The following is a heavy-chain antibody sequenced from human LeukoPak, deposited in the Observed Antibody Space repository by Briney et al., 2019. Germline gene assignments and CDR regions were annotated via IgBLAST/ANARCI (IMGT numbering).Heavy chain of an antibody. D-gene: IGHD4-17*01. CDR3: ARLSTVIGY. Sequence: PSETLSLTCTVSGGSISSSSYYWGWIRQPPGKGLEWIGSICYSGSTYCNPSLKSRVTISVDTSKNQFSLKLSSVTAADTAVYYCARLSTVIGYWGQGTLVTVSS. CDR1: GGSISSSSYY. CDR2: ICYSGST. V-gene: IGHV4-39*01. J-gene: IGHJ4*02.